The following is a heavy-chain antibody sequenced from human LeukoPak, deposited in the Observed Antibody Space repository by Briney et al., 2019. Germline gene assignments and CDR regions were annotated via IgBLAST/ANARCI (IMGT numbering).Heavy chain of an antibody. CDR1: GYSFSNYW. D-gene: IGHD3-10*01. Sequence: GESLKISCKGSGYSFSNYWIGWVRQMPGKGLEWMGIIYPGDSDTRYRPSFQGQVTISADKSISIAYLQWSRLEASDTAMYYCARSCQGSVLGCFDYWGQGTLVTVSS. J-gene: IGHJ4*02. CDR3: ARSCQGSVLGCFDY. CDR2: IYPGDSDT. V-gene: IGHV5-51*01.